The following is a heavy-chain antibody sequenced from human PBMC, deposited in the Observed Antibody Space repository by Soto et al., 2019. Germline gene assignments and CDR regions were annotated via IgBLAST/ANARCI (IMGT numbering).Heavy chain of an antibody. CDR3: ATSTREQWLLLFGY. D-gene: IGHD6-19*01. CDR2: ISYDGSNK. Sequence: HPGGSLRLSCAASGFTFSSYGMHWVRQAPGKGLEWVAVISYDGSNKYYADSVKGRFTISRDNSKNTLYLQMNSLRAEDTAVYYCATSTREQWLLLFGYWGQGTLVTVSS. CDR1: GFTFSSYG. V-gene: IGHV3-30*03. J-gene: IGHJ4*02.